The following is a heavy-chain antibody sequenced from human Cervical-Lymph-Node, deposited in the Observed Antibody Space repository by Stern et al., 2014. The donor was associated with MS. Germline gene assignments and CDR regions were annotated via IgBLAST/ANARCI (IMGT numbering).Heavy chain of an antibody. Sequence: QVQLQESGPGLVKPSETLSLTCTVSGGSFTDYYWSWIRQPPGKGLEWIGYIYSSGSTNYSPSLKNRVTISLDTSKNQFSLNLRSVTAADTAVYYCARGGRMASMFYWGQGTLVTVSS. D-gene: IGHD5-24*01. J-gene: IGHJ4*02. CDR1: GGSFTDYY. CDR2: IYSSGST. V-gene: IGHV4-59*01. CDR3: ARGGRMASMFY.